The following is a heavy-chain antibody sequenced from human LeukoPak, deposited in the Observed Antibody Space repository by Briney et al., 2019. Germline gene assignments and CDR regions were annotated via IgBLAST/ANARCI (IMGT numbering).Heavy chain of an antibody. CDR2: IYTSGST. D-gene: IGHD3-22*01. V-gene: IGHV4-4*07. J-gene: IGHJ3*02. CDR3: ARDTFYYYDSSGHLGGGAFDI. Sequence: SETLSLTCTVSGGSISSYYWSWIRQPAGKGLEWIGRIYTSGSTNYNPSLKSRVTMSVDTSKNQFSLKLSSVTAADTAVYYCARDTFYYYDSSGHLGGGAFDIWGQGTMVTVSS. CDR1: GGSISSYY.